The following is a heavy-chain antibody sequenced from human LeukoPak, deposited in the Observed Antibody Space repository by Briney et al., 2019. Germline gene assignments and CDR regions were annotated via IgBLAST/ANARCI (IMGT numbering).Heavy chain of an antibody. CDR1: GGSVSSGSYY. CDR3: ARTKTGYYTAQFDY. D-gene: IGHD3/OR15-3a*01. V-gene: IGHV4-61*01. J-gene: IGHJ4*02. CDR2: IYYSGST. Sequence: SETLSLTCTVSGGSVSSGSYYWSWIRQPPGKGLEWIGYIYYSGSTNYNPSLKSRVTISVDTSKNQFSLKLSSVTAADTAVYYCARTKTGYYTAQFDYWGQGTLVTVFS.